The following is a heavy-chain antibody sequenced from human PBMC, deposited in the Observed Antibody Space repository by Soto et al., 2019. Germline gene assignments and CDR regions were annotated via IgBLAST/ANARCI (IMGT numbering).Heavy chain of an antibody. D-gene: IGHD3-10*01. CDR3: ATDDYGIFPY. Sequence: ASVKVSCKVSGYPFTTYYIHWVRQAPGQGLEWMGWIDPRSGGTVYEQKFQGRVTMTRDTSISTVYMDLSGLTSDDTALYYCATDDYGIFPYWGQGSLVTVAS. V-gene: IGHV1-2*02. CDR2: IDPRSGGT. J-gene: IGHJ4*02. CDR1: GYPFTTYY.